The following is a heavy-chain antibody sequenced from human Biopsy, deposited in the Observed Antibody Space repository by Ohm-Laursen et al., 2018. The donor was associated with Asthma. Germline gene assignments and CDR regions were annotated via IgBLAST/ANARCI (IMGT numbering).Heavy chain of an antibody. V-gene: IGHV4-59*07. D-gene: IGHD4-23*01. J-gene: IGHJ1*01. CDR3: ARGVVYGGDSYAEYFQH. CDR2: VFYSGAT. Sequence: SDTLSLTCTVSGDSISSYHWSWIRQPPWKGLEWIGYVFYSGATNYNPSLKSRVTISVDTSKNQFFLRLSSVTAADTAVYYCARGVVYGGDSYAEYFQHWGQGTLVTVSS. CDR1: GDSISSYH.